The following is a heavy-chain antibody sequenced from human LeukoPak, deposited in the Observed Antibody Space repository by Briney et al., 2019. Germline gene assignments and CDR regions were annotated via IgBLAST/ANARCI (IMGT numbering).Heavy chain of an antibody. CDR1: GFTFSSHG. D-gene: IGHD2-2*02. J-gene: IGHJ6*02. CDR2: ISYDGSNK. CDR3: AKLPVSSRYCSSTSCYIDYYYGMDV. Sequence: TGGSLRLSCAASGFTFSSHGMHWVRQAPGKGLEWVAVISYDGSNKYYADSVKGRFTISRDNSKNTLYLQMNSLRAEDTAVYYCAKLPVSSRYCSSTSCYIDYYYGMDVWGQGTTVTVSS. V-gene: IGHV3-30*18.